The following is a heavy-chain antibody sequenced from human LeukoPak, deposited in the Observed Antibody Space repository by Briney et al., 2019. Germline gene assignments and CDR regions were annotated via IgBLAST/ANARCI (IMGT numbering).Heavy chain of an antibody. J-gene: IGHJ4*02. CDR1: GFSFSSYW. V-gene: IGHV3-7*01. CDR3: ARDGRAFDY. CDR2: IREDGTDK. Sequence: GRSLRLSCATSGFSFSSYWMSWVRLTPGKGPEWVANIREDGTDKYYVDSVKGRFTISRDNAKNSLSLQMNNLRAEDTALYYCARDGRAFDYWGQGVLVTVSS.